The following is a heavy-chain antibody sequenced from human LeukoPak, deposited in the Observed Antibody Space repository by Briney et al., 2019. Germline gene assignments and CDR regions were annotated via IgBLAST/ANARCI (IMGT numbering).Heavy chain of an antibody. CDR3: ARRCPIVVVPAAPSRFDP. J-gene: IGHJ5*02. D-gene: IGHD2-2*01. Sequence: PSETLSLTCAVSGYSISSGYYWGWIRQPPGKGLEWIGSIYHSGSTYYNPSLKSRVTISVDTSKNQFSLKLSSVTAADTAVYYCARRCPIVVVPAAPSRFDPWGQGTLVTVSS. V-gene: IGHV4-38-2*01. CDR2: IYHSGST. CDR1: GYSISSGYY.